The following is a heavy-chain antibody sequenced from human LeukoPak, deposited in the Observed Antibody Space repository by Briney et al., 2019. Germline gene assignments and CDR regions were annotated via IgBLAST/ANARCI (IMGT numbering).Heavy chain of an antibody. CDR2: FYYSGST. J-gene: IGHJ5*02. CDR3: ARHHAGLYCSSTSCLNWFDP. Sequence: PSETLSLTCTVSGGSITSSNYYWGWIRQPPGRGLEWIGSFYYSGSTNYNPSLKSRVTISVDTFKNQFSLKLSSVTAADTAVYYCARHHAGLYCSSTSCLNWFDPWGQGTLVTVSS. D-gene: IGHD2-2*01. CDR1: GGSITSSNYY. V-gene: IGHV4-39*01.